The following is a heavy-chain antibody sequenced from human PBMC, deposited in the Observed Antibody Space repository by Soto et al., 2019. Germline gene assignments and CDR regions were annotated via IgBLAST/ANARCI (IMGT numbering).Heavy chain of an antibody. V-gene: IGHV4-30-4*01. CDR3: ARERPDGARLDP. CDR1: GGSISSGDYY. J-gene: IGHJ5*02. D-gene: IGHD6-6*01. Sequence: QVQLQESGPGLVKPSQTLSLTCTVSGGSISSGDYYWSWIRQPPGKVLEWIGYIYHRGSTYYNPSRKSRVTISVNPSKTQFSLKLSSVTAADTAVYYCARERPDGARLDPWGQGTLVTVSS. CDR2: IYHRGST.